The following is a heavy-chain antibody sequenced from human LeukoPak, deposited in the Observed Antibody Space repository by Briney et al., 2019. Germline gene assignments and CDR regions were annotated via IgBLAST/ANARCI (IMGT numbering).Heavy chain of an antibody. CDR2: IYHSGST. V-gene: IGHV4-59*12. Sequence: SETLSLTCTVSGGSISSYYWSWIRQPPGKGLEWIGYIYHSGSTYYNPSLKSRVTISVDRSKNQFSLKLSSVTAADTAVYYCARGGSGVGATFDYWGQGTLVTVSS. CDR3: ARGGSGVGATFDY. CDR1: GGSISSYY. D-gene: IGHD1-26*01. J-gene: IGHJ4*02.